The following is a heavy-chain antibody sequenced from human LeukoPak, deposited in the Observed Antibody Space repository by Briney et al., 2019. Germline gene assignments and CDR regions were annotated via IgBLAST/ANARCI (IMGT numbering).Heavy chain of an antibody. CDR2: IIPIPGIA. V-gene: IGHV1-69*04. D-gene: IGHD5-24*01. CDR3: ARDIGDGYNIY. Sequence: SVKVSCKASGGTFSSYAISWVRQAPGQGLEWMGRIIPIPGIANYAQKFQGRVTITADKSTSTAYMELSSLRSEYTAVYYCARDIGDGYNIYWGQGTLVTVSS. J-gene: IGHJ4*02. CDR1: GGTFSSYA.